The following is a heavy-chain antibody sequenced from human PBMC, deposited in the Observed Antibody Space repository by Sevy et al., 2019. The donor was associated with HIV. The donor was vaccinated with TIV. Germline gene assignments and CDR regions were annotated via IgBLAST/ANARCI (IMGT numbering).Heavy chain of an antibody. J-gene: IGHJ4*01. CDR2: VTSDGTT. Sequence: GGSLRLSCAASGLTLTTTGMSWVRQAPGKGLEWVAGVTSDGTTYYADSVRDRFTVSRDNSKNTLYLQLNSLRADDTAVFYCAGGDTTMITDLDYWGHGTLVTVSS. D-gene: IGHD3-16*01. CDR1: GLTLTTTG. V-gene: IGHV3-23*01. CDR3: AGGDTTMITDLDY.